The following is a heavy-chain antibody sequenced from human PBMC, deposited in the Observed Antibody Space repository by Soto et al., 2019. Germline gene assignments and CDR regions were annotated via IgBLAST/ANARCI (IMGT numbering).Heavy chain of an antibody. D-gene: IGHD6-13*01. V-gene: IGHV1-3*01. Sequence: ASVKVSCKASGYTFTSYAMHWLRQAPGQRLEWMGWINAGNGNTKYSQKFQGRVTITRDTSASTAYMELSSLRSEDTAVYYCARDLPGYSSSGPGIDYWGQGTLVTVS. J-gene: IGHJ4*02. CDR3: ARDLPGYSSSGPGIDY. CDR2: INAGNGNT. CDR1: GYTFTSYA.